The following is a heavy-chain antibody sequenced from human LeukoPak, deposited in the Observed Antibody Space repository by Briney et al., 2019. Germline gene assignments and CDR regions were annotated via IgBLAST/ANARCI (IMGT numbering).Heavy chain of an antibody. CDR2: IYYSGST. Sequence: SETLSLTCTVSGGSISSGGYYWSWIRQHPGKGLEWIGYIYYSGSTYYNPSLKSRVTISVDTSKNQFSLKLSSVTAADTAVYYCARLQVGYCTNGVCPHYYYYGMDVWGQGTTVTVSS. CDR1: GGSISSGGYY. V-gene: IGHV4-31*03. D-gene: IGHD2-8*01. J-gene: IGHJ6*02. CDR3: ARLQVGYCTNGVCPHYYYYGMDV.